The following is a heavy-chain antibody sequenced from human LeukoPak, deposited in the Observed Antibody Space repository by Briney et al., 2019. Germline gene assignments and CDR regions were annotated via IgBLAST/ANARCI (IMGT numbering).Heavy chain of an antibody. CDR3: AKALVRGVIITGLYFDY. V-gene: IGHV3-30*02. CDR2: IRYDGSNK. CDR1: GFTFSSYW. D-gene: IGHD3-10*01. Sequence: PGGSLRLSCAASGFTFSSYWMSWVRQAPGKGLEWVAFIRYDGSNKYYADSVKGRFTISRDNSKNTLYLQMNSLRAEDTAVYYCAKALVRGVIITGLYFDYWGQGTLVTVSS. J-gene: IGHJ4*02.